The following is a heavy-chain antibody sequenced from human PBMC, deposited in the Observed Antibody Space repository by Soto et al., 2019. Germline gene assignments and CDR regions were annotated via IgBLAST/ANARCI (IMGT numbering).Heavy chain of an antibody. CDR1: GGTFSSYA. V-gene: IGHV1-69*12. Sequence: QVQLVQSGAEVKKPGSSVKVSCKASGGTFSSYAISWVRQAPGQGLEWMGGIIPIFGTANYAQKFQGRVTITADEATSTAYLELSSLRSEDTAVYYCARVGNSLNRFDPWGQGTLVTVSS. D-gene: IGHD4-4*01. CDR3: ARVGNSLNRFDP. CDR2: IIPIFGTA. J-gene: IGHJ5*02.